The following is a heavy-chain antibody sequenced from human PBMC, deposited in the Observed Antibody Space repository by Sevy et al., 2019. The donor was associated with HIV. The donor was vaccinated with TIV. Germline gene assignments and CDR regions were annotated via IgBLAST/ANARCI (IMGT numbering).Heavy chain of an antibody. CDR2: IYSGGST. V-gene: IGHV3-53*01. Sequence: GGSLRLSCAASGFTVSSNYMSWVRQAPGKGLEWVSVIYSGGSTYYADSVKGRFTISRDNSKNTLYLQMNGLRAEDTAVYYCARVRPIDSSGYYLFDYWGQGTLVTVSS. CDR3: ARVRPIDSSGYYLFDY. CDR1: GFTVSSNY. J-gene: IGHJ4*02. D-gene: IGHD3-22*01.